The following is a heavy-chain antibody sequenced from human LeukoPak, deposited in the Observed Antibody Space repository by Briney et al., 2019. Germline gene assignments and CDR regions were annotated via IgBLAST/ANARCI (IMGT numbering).Heavy chain of an antibody. Sequence: ASVKVPFKASGYTFTISYINWVRQAPGQGLEWMGWVSAYNGKTSYVQNFQGRVTMTTDSSTNTAYMDLTSLTSDDTAVYYCARGGTYYPCIDYWGQGTLVTVSS. D-gene: IGHD1-26*01. J-gene: IGHJ4*02. CDR2: VSAYNGKT. CDR3: ARGGTYYPCIDY. CDR1: GYTFTISY. V-gene: IGHV1-18*01.